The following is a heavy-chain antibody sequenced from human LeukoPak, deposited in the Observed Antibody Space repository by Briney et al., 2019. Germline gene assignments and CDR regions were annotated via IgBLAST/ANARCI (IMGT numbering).Heavy chain of an antibody. V-gene: IGHV1-69*04. J-gene: IGHJ4*02. Sequence: ASVKVSCKASGGTFSSYAISWVRQAPGQGLEWMGRIIAILGIANYAQKFQGRVTITADKSTTTAYMELSSLRSEDTAVYYCARDALSRDGYKYGTYLDYWGQGTLVTVSS. CDR3: ARDALSRDGYKYGTYLDY. CDR1: GGTFSSYA. CDR2: IIAILGIA. D-gene: IGHD5-24*01.